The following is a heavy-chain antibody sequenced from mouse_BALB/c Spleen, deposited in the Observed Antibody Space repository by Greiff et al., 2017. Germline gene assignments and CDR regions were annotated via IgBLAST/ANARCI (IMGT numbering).Heavy chain of an antibody. Sequence: EVKVVESGGGLVKPGGSLKLSCAASGFTFSSYAMSWVRQTPEKRLEWVATISSGGSYTYYPDSVKGRFTISRDNAKNTLYLQMSSLKSEDTAMYYCARAGHAMDYWGQGTSVTVSS. CDR3: ARAGHAMDY. V-gene: IGHV5-6-4*01. CDR1: GFTFSSYA. J-gene: IGHJ4*01. CDR2: ISSGGSYT.